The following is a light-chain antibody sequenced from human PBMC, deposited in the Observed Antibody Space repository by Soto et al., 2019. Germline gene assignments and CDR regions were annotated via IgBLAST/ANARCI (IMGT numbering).Light chain of an antibody. V-gene: IGKV1-6*01. CDR2: AAS. CDR1: QGIGND. Sequence: AIQKISFPSSPSASLGERVTITCRASQGIGNDLGWYQQKPGNAPRLLIYAASTLQSGVPSRFSGSGSGTDFTLTISSLQSEDSATYYCLQDYNFPWTFGQGTKVDIK. CDR3: LQDYNFPWT. J-gene: IGKJ1*01.